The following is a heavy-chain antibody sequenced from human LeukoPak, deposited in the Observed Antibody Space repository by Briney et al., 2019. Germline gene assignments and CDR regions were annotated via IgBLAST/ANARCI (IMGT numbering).Heavy chain of an antibody. CDR1: GYSISSGYY. CDR3: ARSLGFPLVRGVPSYYYYYMDV. CDR2: INHSGST. Sequence: SETLSLTCTVSGYSISSGYYWSWIRQPPGKGLEWIGEINHSGSTNYNPSLKSRVTISVDTSKNQFSLKLSSVTAADTAVYYCARSLGFPLVRGVPSYYYYYMDVWGKGTTVTISS. D-gene: IGHD3-10*02. V-gene: IGHV4-38-2*02. J-gene: IGHJ6*03.